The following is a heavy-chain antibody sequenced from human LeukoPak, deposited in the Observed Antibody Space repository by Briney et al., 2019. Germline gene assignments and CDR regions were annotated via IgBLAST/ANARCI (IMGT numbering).Heavy chain of an antibody. J-gene: IGHJ4*02. V-gene: IGHV4-59*01. CDR2: MSYSGST. CDR3: ARGEWEIGLFFDF. Sequence: SETLSLTCTVSGDSISSYYWSWIRQPPGKGLEWIGYMSYSGSTNYNPSLKSRVTISVDTSKNQFSLKLSSVTAADTAVYYCARGEWEIGLFFDFWGQGTLVTVSS. CDR1: GDSISSYY. D-gene: IGHD1-26*01.